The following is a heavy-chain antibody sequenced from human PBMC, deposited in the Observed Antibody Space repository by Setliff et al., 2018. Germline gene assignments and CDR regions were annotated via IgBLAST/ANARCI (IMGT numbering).Heavy chain of an antibody. Sequence: SCAASGFVFGTYGMHWVRQAPGKGLDWVASVRFDGTYKVYADSVKGRFTISRDNSENTLLLQMTSLRPEDTGIYYCAKVKKPLIRGSGFDYWGRGTLVTVSS. V-gene: IGHV3-30*02. J-gene: IGHJ4*02. CDR2: VRFDGTYK. D-gene: IGHD3-10*01. CDR3: AKVKKPLIRGSGFDY. CDR1: GFVFGTYG.